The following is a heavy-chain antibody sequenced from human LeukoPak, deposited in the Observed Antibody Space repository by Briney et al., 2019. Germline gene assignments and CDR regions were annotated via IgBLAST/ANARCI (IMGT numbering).Heavy chain of an antibody. J-gene: IGHJ6*03. CDR1: EGTFSSYA. Sequence: SVKVPCKASEGTFSSYAISWVRQAPAQGLEWMGGIIPIFGTANYAQKFQGRVTITADESTSTAYMELSSLRSEDTAVYYCARAPTVTTKSNYYYMDVWGKGTTVTVSS. CDR2: IIPIFGTA. CDR3: ARAPTVTTKSNYYYMDV. V-gene: IGHV1-69*13. D-gene: IGHD4-17*01.